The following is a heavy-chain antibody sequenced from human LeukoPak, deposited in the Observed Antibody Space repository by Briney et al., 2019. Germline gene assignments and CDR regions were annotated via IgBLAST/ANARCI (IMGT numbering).Heavy chain of an antibody. D-gene: IGHD3-16*01. CDR3: AIRDVGPMIP. Sequence: GGSLRLSCAASGFTFTSYSMNWVRQAPGKGLEWVSTISGGGGSTYYADSVKGRFTISRDNSKNTLYLQMNSLRAEDTAVYYCAIRDVGPMIPWGQGTLVTVSS. CDR2: ISGGGGST. V-gene: IGHV3-23*01. CDR1: GFTFTSYS. J-gene: IGHJ5*02.